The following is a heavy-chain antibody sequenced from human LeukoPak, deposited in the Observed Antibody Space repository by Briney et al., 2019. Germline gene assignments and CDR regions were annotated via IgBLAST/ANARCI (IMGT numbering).Heavy chain of an antibody. CDR3: ARGRFLITFGGLIV. CDR2: IGSSNTI. J-gene: IGHJ4*02. CDR1: GFTFSDYY. D-gene: IGHD3-16*02. V-gene: IGHV3-11*04. Sequence: GGSLRLSCAASGFTFSDYYMSWIRQAPGKGLEWLSYIGSSNTIYSADSVKGRFTISRDNAKNSLYLQMNSLRAEDTAVYYCARGRFLITFGGLIVWGQGTLVTVSS.